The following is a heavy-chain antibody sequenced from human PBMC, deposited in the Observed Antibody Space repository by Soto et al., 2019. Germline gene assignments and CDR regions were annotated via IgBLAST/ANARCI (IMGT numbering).Heavy chain of an antibody. Sequence: GGSLRLSCAASGFTFSSYAMSWVRQAPGKGLEWVSAISGSGGSTYYADSVKGRFTISRDNSKNTLYLQMNSLRAEDTAVYYCAKDESPLPDILTGYYYYYGMDVWGQGTTVTVSS. V-gene: IGHV3-23*01. D-gene: IGHD3-9*01. CDR2: ISGSGGST. J-gene: IGHJ6*02. CDR1: GFTFSSYA. CDR3: AKDESPLPDILTGYYYYYGMDV.